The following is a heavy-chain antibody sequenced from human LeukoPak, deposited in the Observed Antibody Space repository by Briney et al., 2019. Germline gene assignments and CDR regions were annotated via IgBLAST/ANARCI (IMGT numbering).Heavy chain of an antibody. CDR2: ISSNGGST. J-gene: IGHJ4*02. Sequence: GGSLRLSCAASGFTFSSYAMHWVRQAPGKGLEYVSAISSNGGSTYYANSVKGRFTISRDNSKNTLHLQMGSLRAEDMAVYYCARGFIAAAGTGTFYWGQGTLVTVSS. CDR3: ARGFIAAAGTGTFY. D-gene: IGHD6-13*01. V-gene: IGHV3-64*01. CDR1: GFTFSSYA.